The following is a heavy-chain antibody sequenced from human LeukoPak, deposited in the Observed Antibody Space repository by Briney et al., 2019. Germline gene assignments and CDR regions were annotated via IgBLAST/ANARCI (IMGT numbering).Heavy chain of an antibody. D-gene: IGHD5-12*01. CDR3: ARERLATRRAFDV. Sequence: PGGSLRLSCAASGFTVSSNYMSWVRQALGKGLEWVSVIYSGGDTYYADSVRGRFTISRHISKNTLYLQMSSLRPDDTAVYYCARERLATRRAFDVWGQGTMVTVSS. CDR1: GFTVSSNY. J-gene: IGHJ3*01. CDR2: IYSGGDT. V-gene: IGHV3-53*04.